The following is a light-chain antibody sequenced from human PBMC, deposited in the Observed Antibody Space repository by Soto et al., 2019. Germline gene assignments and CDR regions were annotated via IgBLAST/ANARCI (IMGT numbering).Light chain of an antibody. CDR1: SSDVGGYNY. V-gene: IGLV2-14*01. CDR2: EVS. J-gene: IGLJ3*02. CDR3: SSYTSSSTRV. Sequence: QSALTQPASVSGSPGQSITISCTGTSSDVGGYNYVSWYQQHPGKAPKLMIYEVSTRPSGVSNRFSGSKSGNTASLTISGLQAEDEAEYSCSSYTSSSTRVFGGGTKLTVL.